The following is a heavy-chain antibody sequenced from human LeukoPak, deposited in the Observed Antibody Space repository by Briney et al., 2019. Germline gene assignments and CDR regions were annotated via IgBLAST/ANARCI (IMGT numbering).Heavy chain of an antibody. CDR3: AKVRTAVTTGADY. Sequence: GGSLRLSCAASGFTFSSYAMSWVRQAPGKGLEWVSVIYSGGSTYYADSVKGRFTISRDNSKNTLYLQMNSLRAEDTAVYYCAKVRTAVTTGADYWGQGTQVTVSS. V-gene: IGHV3-23*03. CDR2: IYSGGST. CDR1: GFTFSSYA. D-gene: IGHD4-17*01. J-gene: IGHJ4*02.